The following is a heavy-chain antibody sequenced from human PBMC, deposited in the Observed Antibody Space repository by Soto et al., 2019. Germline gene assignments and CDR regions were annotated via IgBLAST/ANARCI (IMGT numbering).Heavy chain of an antibody. CDR3: ARHVPYFYILTGYDNNWLFAL. D-gene: IGHD3-9*01. CDR1: GGSISSYY. CDR2: IYYSGST. Sequence: SETLSLTCTVSGGSISSYYWSWIRQPPGKGLEWIGYIYYSGSTNYNPSLKSRVTISVDTSKNQFSLKLSSVTAADTAVYYCARHVPYFYILTGYDNNWLFALSARGSLVIVSA. J-gene: IGHJ2*01. V-gene: IGHV4-59*08.